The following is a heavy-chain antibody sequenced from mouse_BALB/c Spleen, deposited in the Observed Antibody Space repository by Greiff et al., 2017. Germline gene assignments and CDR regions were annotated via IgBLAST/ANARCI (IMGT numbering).Heavy chain of an antibody. CDR3: ARYDYDEDYYAMDY. V-gene: IGHV3-2*02. J-gene: IGHJ4*01. CDR2: ISYSGST. Sequence: EVQLQQSGPGLVKPSQSLSLTCTVTGYSITSDYAWNWIRQFPGNKLEWMGYISYSGSTSYNPSLKSRISITRDTSKNQFFLQLNSVTTEDTATYYCARYDYDEDYYAMDYGGQGTSVTVSS. D-gene: IGHD2-4*01. CDR1: GYSITSDYA.